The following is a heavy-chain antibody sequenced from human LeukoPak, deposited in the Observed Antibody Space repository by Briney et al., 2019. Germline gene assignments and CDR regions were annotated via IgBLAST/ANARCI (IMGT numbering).Heavy chain of an antibody. V-gene: IGHV3-7*02. D-gene: IGHD6-19*01. CDR1: GFTFTSYW. Sequence: GGSLRLSCEASGFTFTSYWMSWVRQAPGKGLEWVANIKQDGSEKHYVDSVKGRFTISRDNAKSSLYLQMNSLRVEDTAVYYCARQWLAFDSWGQGTLVTVSS. CDR3: ARQWLAFDS. CDR2: IKQDGSEK. J-gene: IGHJ4*02.